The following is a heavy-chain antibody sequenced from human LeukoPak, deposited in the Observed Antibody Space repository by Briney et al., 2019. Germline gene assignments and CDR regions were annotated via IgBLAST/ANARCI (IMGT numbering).Heavy chain of an antibody. CDR3: TYCSGGSCYGRFDY. Sequence: GGSLRLSCAASGFTFSTYWMTWVRQAPGKGLEWVANIKGDGSKTNYVDSVTGRFTISRDNARNSLYLQMNSLRAEDTAVYYCTYCSGGSCYGRFDYWGQGTLVSVAS. CDR2: IKGDGSKT. D-gene: IGHD2-15*01. CDR1: GFTFSTYW. V-gene: IGHV3-7*02. J-gene: IGHJ4*02.